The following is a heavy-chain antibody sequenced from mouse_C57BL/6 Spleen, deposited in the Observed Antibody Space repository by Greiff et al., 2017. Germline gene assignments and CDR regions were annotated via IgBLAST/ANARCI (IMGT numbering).Heavy chain of an antibody. CDR3: AREADSSGYDY. CDR1: GYAFTNYL. D-gene: IGHD3-2*02. J-gene: IGHJ2*01. V-gene: IGHV1-54*01. Sequence: VQLQQSGAELVRPGTSVKVSCKASGYAFTNYLMEWVKQRPGQGLEWIGVINPGSGGTNYNEKFKGKATLTADKSSSTAYMQLSSLTSEDSAVYFCAREADSSGYDYWGQGTTLTVSS. CDR2: INPGSGGT.